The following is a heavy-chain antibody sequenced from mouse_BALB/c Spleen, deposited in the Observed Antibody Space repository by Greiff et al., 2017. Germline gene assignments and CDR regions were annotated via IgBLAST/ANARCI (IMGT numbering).Heavy chain of an antibody. Sequence: VQLQQSGAELVRPGSSVKISCKASGYAFSSYWMNWVKQRPGQGLEWIGQIYPGDGDTNYNGKFKGKATLTADKSSSTAYMQLSSLTSEDSAVYFCARNEGYAWFAYWGQGTLVTVSA. CDR2: IYPGDGDT. D-gene: IGHD2-14*01. CDR3: ARNEGYAWFAY. CDR1: GYAFSSYW. V-gene: IGHV1-80*01. J-gene: IGHJ3*01.